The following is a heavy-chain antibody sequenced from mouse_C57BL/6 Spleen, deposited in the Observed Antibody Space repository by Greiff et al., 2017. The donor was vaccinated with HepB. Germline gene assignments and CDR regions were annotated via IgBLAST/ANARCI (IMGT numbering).Heavy chain of an antibody. Sequence: QVQLQQPGAELVKPGASVKLSCKASGYTFTSYWMHWVKQRPGRGLEWIGRIDPNSGGTKYNEKFKSKATLTVDKPSSTAYMQLSSLTSEDSAVYYCARSELGFSMTTVVPYYFDYWGQGTTLTVSS. V-gene: IGHV1-72*01. CDR3: ARSELGFSMTTVVPYYFDY. CDR2: IDPNSGGT. J-gene: IGHJ2*01. CDR1: GYTFTSYW. D-gene: IGHD1-1*01.